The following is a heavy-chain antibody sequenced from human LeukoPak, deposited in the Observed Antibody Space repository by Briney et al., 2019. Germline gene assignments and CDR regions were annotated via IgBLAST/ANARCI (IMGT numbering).Heavy chain of an antibody. Sequence: GRSLRLSCAASGFTFSSYGMHWVRQAPGKGLEWVAVIWYDGSNKYYADSVKGRFTISRDNSKNTLYLQMNSLRAEDTAVYYCAREGRTIFAEEGRNYNYYMDVWGKGTTVTVSS. V-gene: IGHV3-33*01. CDR3: AREGRTIFAEEGRNYNYYMDV. J-gene: IGHJ6*03. CDR2: IWYDGSNK. CDR1: GFTFSSYG. D-gene: IGHD3-3*01.